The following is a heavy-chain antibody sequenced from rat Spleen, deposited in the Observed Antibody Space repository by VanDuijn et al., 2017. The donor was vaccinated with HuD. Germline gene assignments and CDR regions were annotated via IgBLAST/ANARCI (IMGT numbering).Heavy chain of an antibody. D-gene: IGHD1-11*01. V-gene: IGHV5S23*01. CDR1: GFSLISYA. CDR3: ARHRNYGGIPFDY. J-gene: IGHJ2*01. CDR2: IRTDGNNT. Sequence: VQLKESGPGLVQPSQTLSLTCTVSGFSLISYAVNWVRQAPTKGLEWVTSIRTDGNNTYYRDSVKGRFTVSRDNAKSSLYLQLDSLRSEDTATYYCARHRNYGGIPFDYWGQGVMVKVSS.